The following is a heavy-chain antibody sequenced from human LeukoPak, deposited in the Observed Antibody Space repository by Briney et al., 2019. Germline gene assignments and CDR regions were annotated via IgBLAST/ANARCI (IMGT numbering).Heavy chain of an antibody. V-gene: IGHV3-23*01. D-gene: IGHD5-18*01. Sequence: PGGSLRLSCAASGFMFSTYGMRWVRQAPGNGLEWASVISGSGCSTNYAASVEGRFTISRDNSKNTLYLQMNSLRAEDTAVYYCAKVLYGGYSYDYWGQGTLVTVSS. J-gene: IGHJ4*02. CDR3: AKVLYGGYSYDY. CDR1: GFMFSTYG. CDR2: ISGSGCST.